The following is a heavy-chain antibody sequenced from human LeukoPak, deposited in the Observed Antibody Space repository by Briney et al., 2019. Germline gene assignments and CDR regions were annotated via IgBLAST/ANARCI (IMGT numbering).Heavy chain of an antibody. D-gene: IGHD1-1*01. CDR1: GYTFTNWW. CDR3: ARALYSWNDGFDY. Sequence: GESLKISCEGSGYTFTNWWIGWVRQMPGKGLEWMGIIYPGDSDIRYSPSFQGQVTISADKSISTAYLQWSSLKASDTAIYYCARALYSWNDGFDYWGQRTLAIVSS. J-gene: IGHJ4*02. V-gene: IGHV5-51*01. CDR2: IYPGDSDI.